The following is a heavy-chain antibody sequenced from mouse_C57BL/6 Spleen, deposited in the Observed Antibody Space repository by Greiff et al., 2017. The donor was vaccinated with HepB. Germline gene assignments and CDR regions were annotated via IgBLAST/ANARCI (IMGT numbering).Heavy chain of an antibody. Sequence: VQLQESGAELVKPGASVKISCKASGYAFSSYWMNWVKQRPGKGLEWIGQIYPGDGDTNYNGKFKGKATLTADKSSSTAYMQLSSLTSEDSAVYLCARRVGSSVGYLDVWGTGTTVTVSS. CDR3: ARRVGSSVGYLDV. J-gene: IGHJ1*03. CDR2: IYPGDGDT. V-gene: IGHV1-80*01. D-gene: IGHD1-1*01. CDR1: GYAFSSYW.